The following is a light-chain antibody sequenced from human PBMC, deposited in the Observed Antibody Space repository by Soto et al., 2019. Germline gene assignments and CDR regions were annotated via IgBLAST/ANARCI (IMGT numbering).Light chain of an antibody. Sequence: QSALTQPPSASGSPGQSVTISCTGTSSDVGAYNYVSWYQQHAGKAPKLVIYEVTKPPSGVPDRFSGSKSANTASLTVSGLQAEDEADYYCSSFASRKTWVFGGGTKVTVL. V-gene: IGLV2-8*01. CDR2: EVT. CDR3: SSFASRKTWV. CDR1: SSDVGAYNY. J-gene: IGLJ3*02.